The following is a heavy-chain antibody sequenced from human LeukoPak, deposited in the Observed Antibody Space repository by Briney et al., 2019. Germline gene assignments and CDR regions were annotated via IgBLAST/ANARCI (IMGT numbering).Heavy chain of an antibody. J-gene: IGHJ6*03. CDR1: GYSFTSYW. D-gene: IGHD3-10*01. V-gene: IGHV5-51*01. Sequence: GESLKISCKGSGYSFTSYWIGWVRQMPGKGLEWMGIIYPGDSDTRYSPSFQGQVTISADKSISTAYLQWSSLKASDTAMYYCARQTMVRGVTAPYYYYYYMDVWGKGTTVTISS. CDR3: ARQTMVRGVTAPYYYYYYMDV. CDR2: IYPGDSDT.